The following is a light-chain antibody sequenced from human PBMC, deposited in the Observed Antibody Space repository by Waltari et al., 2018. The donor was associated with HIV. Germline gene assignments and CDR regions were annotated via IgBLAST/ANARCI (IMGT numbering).Light chain of an antibody. Sequence: QSVLTQPPSASGTPGQRVTISCSASRPNLGSNTANWYQQLPGTAPKLLIYSNNQRPSGVPDRFSGSKSGTSASLAISGLQSEDEADYYCAAWDDSLNGVVFGGGTKLTVL. V-gene: IGLV1-44*01. CDR1: RPNLGSNT. CDR3: AAWDDSLNGVV. CDR2: SNN. J-gene: IGLJ2*01.